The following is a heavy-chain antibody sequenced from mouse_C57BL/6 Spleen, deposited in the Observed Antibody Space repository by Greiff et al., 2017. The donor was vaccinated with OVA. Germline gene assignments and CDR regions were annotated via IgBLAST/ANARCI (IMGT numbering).Heavy chain of an antibody. V-gene: IGHV1-80*01. CDR2: IYPGDGDT. J-gene: IGHJ3*01. CDR1: GYAFSSYW. Sequence: VQLVESGAELVKPGASVQISCKASGYAFSSYWMNWVKQRPGKGLEWIGQIYPGDGDTNYNGKFKGKATLTADKSSSTAYMQLSSLTSEDSAVYFCARNYDYDDGVGAYWGQGTLVTVSA. D-gene: IGHD2-4*01. CDR3: ARNYDYDDGVGAY.